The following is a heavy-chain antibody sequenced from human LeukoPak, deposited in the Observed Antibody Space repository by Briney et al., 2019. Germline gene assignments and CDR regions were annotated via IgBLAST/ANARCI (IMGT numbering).Heavy chain of an antibody. V-gene: IGHV4-34*01. CDR1: GGSFSGYY. CDR2: INHSGST. Sequence: SETLSLTCAVYGGSFSGYYWSWIRQPPGKGLEWIGEINHSGSTNYNPSLKSRVTMSVDTSKNQFSLKLSSVTAADTAVYYCATTWVSGSAYWGQGTQVTVSS. J-gene: IGHJ4*02. CDR3: ATTWVSGSAY. D-gene: IGHD6-19*01.